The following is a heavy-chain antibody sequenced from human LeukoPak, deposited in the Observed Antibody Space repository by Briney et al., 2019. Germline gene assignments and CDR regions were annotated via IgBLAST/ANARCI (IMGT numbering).Heavy chain of an antibody. J-gene: IGHJ4*02. V-gene: IGHV4-59*01. CDR2: IHYSRST. CDR1: GGSISSYY. D-gene: IGHD3-10*01. CDR3: AIAGSGTYYRFDY. Sequence: SEPLSLTCTVSGGSISSYYWNWIRQPPGKGQEWIGNIHYSRSTNYNPSLKSRVTISVDTSKNQFSLRLSSVTAADTAVYYCAIAGSGTYYRFDYWGQGTLVTVSS.